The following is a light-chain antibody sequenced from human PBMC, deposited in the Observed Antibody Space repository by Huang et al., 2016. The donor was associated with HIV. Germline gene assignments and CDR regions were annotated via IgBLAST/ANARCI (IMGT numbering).Light chain of an antibody. Sequence: VLTQSPGTLSLSPGERATLSCRASQSVNNNYRAWYQKKPGQAPRLLIYGASSGAAGIPDRISGSGSGTDFTLTISRLEHEDSAVYYCQQYGSSAVTFGQGTKLEIK. CDR3: QQYGSSAVT. J-gene: IGKJ2*01. V-gene: IGKV3-20*01. CDR2: GAS. CDR1: QSVNNNY.